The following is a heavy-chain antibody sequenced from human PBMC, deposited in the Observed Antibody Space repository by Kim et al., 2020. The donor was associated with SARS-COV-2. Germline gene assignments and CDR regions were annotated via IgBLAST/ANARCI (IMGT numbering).Heavy chain of an antibody. Sequence: KTKYAQKLQGRVTRTTDTSTSTAYMELRSLRSDDTAVYYCARDDSVRGWHWGQGTLVTVSS. D-gene: IGHD3-10*02. V-gene: IGHV1-18*01. J-gene: IGHJ4*02. CDR2: KT. CDR3: ARDDSVRGWH.